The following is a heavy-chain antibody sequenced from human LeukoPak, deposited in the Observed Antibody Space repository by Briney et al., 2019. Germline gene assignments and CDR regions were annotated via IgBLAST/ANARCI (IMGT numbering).Heavy chain of an antibody. V-gene: IGHV3-53*01. CDR1: GFTVSSNY. J-gene: IGHJ4*02. CDR2: IYSGGST. CDR3: AREITMVRGVTLDY. D-gene: IGHD3-10*01. Sequence: GGSLRLSCAASGFTVSSNYMSWVRQAPGKGLEWVSVIYSGGSTYYADSVKGRFTISRDNSKNTLYLQMNSLRAEDTAVYYCAREITMVRGVTLDYWGQGTLVTVSS.